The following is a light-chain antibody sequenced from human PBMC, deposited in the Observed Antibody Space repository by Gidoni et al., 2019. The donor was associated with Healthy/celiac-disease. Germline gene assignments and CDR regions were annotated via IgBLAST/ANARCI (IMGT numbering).Light chain of an antibody. V-gene: IGKV3-20*01. CDR1: QSVSSSY. CDR3: QQYGSSPYT. J-gene: IGKJ2*01. CDR2: GAS. Sequence: IVLTQSPGTLSLSPGERATLSCRASQSVSSSYLAGYQQKPGQAPRLLIYGASSRATGIPDRFSGSGSGTDFTLTISRLEPEDFAVYYCQQYGSSPYTFXQXTKLEIK.